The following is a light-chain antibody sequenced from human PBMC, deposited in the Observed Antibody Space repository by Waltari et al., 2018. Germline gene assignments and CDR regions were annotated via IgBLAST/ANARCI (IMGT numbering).Light chain of an antibody. J-gene: IGLJ2*01. Sequence: TQDPAVSVAVGQTVRITCQGDSLRSYHASWYQQRPGQAPKSPIYDQNNRPSRGPGRFSGSSSDNTASLTITGAQAEDEAYYYCHSRDASGVGGAFGGGTKLTVL. CDR1: SLRSYH. CDR3: HSRDASGVGGA. CDR2: DQN. V-gene: IGLV3-19*01.